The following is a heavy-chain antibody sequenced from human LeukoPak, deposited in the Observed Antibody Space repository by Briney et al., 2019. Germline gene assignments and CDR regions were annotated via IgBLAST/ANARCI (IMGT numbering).Heavy chain of an antibody. CDR2: IYYSGST. J-gene: IGHJ4*02. V-gene: IGHV4-39*01. CDR1: GGSISSSSYY. Sequence: SETLSLTCTVSGGSISSSSYYWGWIRRPPGEGLEWIGSIYYSGSTYYNPSLKSRVTISVDTSKSQFSLKLSSVTAADTAVYYCARHYDSSGYYTLTTFDYWGQGTLVTVSS. D-gene: IGHD3-22*01. CDR3: ARHYDSSGYYTLTTFDY.